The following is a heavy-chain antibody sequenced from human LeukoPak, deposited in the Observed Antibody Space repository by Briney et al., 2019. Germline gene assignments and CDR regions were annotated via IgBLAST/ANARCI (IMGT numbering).Heavy chain of an antibody. J-gene: IGHJ5*02. D-gene: IGHD4-11*01. CDR3: AKGKLDSNLDWFDP. V-gene: IGHV3-7*05. Sequence: GGSLRLSCAASGFTFSSYWMNWVRQAPGKGLEWVANIKQDGSEKYYVDSVKGRFTISRDNAKNSLYLQFNSLGAEDTAIHYCAKGKLDSNLDWFDPCGQGTLVTVSS. CDR1: GFTFSSYW. CDR2: IKQDGSEK.